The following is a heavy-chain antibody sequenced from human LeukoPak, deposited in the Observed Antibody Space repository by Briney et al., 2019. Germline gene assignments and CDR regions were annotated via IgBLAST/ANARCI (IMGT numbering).Heavy chain of an antibody. CDR2: NHYSEGT. CDR3: AREYYYYDSSGYYYGGWFDP. Sequence: SETLSLTCTVSGGSISSYYWSWIRQPPGKGLEWIGYNHYSEGTNYNPSLKSRVTISVDTSKNQFSLRLSSVTAADTAVYYCAREYYYYDSSGYYYGGWFDPWGQGTTVTVSS. V-gene: IGHV4-59*01. CDR1: GGSISSYY. D-gene: IGHD3-22*01. J-gene: IGHJ5*02.